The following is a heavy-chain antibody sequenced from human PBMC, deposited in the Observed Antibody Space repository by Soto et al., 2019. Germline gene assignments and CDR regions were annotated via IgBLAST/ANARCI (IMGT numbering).Heavy chain of an antibody. CDR2: IYYSGST. V-gene: IGHV4-31*03. D-gene: IGHD1-26*01. J-gene: IGHJ5*01. CDR1: GGSISSGGYY. Sequence: QVQLQESGPGLVKPSQTLSLTCSVSGGSISSGGYYWSWIRQHPEKGLEWIGYIYYSGSTNYNSSLKSRVIISADTSSNRFSLDLRSVTAADTAIYYCARHSASWQWFDYWGQGTLVTVSS. CDR3: ARHSASWQWFDY.